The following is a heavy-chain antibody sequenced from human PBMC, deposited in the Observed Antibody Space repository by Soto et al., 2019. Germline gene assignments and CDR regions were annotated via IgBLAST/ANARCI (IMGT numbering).Heavy chain of an antibody. CDR2: IHHSETT. CDR1: GYSLSSADY. V-gene: IGHV4-38-2*01. J-gene: IGHJ6*02. D-gene: IGHD3-10*01. Sequence: PPEILRVTYALHGYSLSSADYWSEIRHPPGQGLEWIGNIHHSETTSYNPYLKSRVTISIDRSKNQFSLKLISVTAADTAVYYCARAGDTMVRGVIIMNYYGIDVWCQGTTVS. CDR3: ARAGDTMVRGVIIMNYYGIDV.